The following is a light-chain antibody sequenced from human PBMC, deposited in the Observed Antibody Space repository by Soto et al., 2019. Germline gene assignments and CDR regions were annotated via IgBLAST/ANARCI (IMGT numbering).Light chain of an antibody. CDR3: QKVRSYPRAT. J-gene: IGKJ4*01. CDR2: AAS. V-gene: IGKV1-9*01. Sequence: DIQLTQSPSFLSASVGDRITITCRASQDISSYLAWYQQKPGKAPKLLIYAASILQSGVPSRFSGSGSGTEFTLTVNSLQPEDFAGYYCQKVRSYPRATFGGGTKVEIK. CDR1: QDISSY.